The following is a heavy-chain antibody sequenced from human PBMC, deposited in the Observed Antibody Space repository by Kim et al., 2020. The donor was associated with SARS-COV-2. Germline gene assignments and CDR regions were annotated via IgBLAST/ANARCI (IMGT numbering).Heavy chain of an antibody. CDR1: GFTFSIYS. J-gene: IGHJ6*02. CDR2: ISSSSSYI. Sequence: GGSLRLSCTASGFTFSIYSMNWVRQAPGKGLEWVSSISSSSSYIKYADSVKGRFTISRDNPKNSLYLQMNSLGAEDTAVFYCARGDYCPRGVCQSHGMDVWGQGTTFTVSS. V-gene: IGHV3-21*01. D-gene: IGHD2-8*02. CDR3: ARGDYCPRGVCQSHGMDV.